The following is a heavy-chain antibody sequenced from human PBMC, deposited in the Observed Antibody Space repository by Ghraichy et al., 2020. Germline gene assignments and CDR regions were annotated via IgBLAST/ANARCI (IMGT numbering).Heavy chain of an antibody. CDR2: IYYNENT. V-gene: IGHV4-59*01. Sequence: SETLSLTCTVSGGSTSRYYWNWIQQPQGRGLEWIGYIYYNENTNYNPSLKSRVTISKETSNNQFSLRLSSVTAADTAVYYCARGLNSGHYYYYFYMDVWGKGTTVTVSS. D-gene: IGHD1-26*01. CDR3: ARGLNSGHYYYYFYMDV. CDR1: GGSTSRYY. J-gene: IGHJ6*03.